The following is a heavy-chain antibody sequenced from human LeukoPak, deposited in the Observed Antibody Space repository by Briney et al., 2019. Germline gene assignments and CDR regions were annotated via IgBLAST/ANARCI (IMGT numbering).Heavy chain of an antibody. J-gene: IGHJ2*01. D-gene: IGHD1-26*01. V-gene: IGHV3-33*01. CDR3: ERGVVGATTGWYFDL. CDR2: IWSDESNK. CDR1: GFTFSNYG. Sequence: GGSLRLSCAASGFTFSNYGMHWVRQAPGKGLEWVAVIWSDESNKYYADSVKGRFTISRDNFKNTLYLHMNRLRAEDTTVYYCERGVVGATTGWYFDLWGRGTLVTVSS.